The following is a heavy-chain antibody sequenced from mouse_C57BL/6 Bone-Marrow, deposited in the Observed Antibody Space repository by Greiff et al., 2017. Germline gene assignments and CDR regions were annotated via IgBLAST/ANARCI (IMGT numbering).Heavy chain of an antibody. Sequence: VQLQQSGAELVRPGASVKLSCKASGYTFTDYYINWVKQRPGQGLEWIARIYPGSGNTYYNEKFKGKATLTAEKSSSTAYMQLSSLTSEDSAVYFCASSPITTVVGFDYWGQGTTLTVSS. CDR2: IYPGSGNT. CDR1: GYTFTDYY. J-gene: IGHJ2*01. CDR3: ASSPITTVVGFDY. V-gene: IGHV1-76*01. D-gene: IGHD1-1*01.